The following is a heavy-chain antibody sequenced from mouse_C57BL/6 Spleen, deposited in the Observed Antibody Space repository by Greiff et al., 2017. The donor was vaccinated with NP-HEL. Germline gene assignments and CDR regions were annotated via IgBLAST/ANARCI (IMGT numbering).Heavy chain of an antibody. CDR3: ARENNWLYFDY. CDR2: ISDGGSYT. V-gene: IGHV5-4*01. CDR1: GFTFSSYA. D-gene: IGHD4-1*01. J-gene: IGHJ2*01. Sequence: EVQVVESGGGLVKPGGSLKLSCAASGFTFSSYAMSWVRQTPEKRLEWVATISDGGSYTYYPDNVKGRFTISRDNAKNNLYLQMSHLKSEDTAMYYCARENNWLYFDYWGQGTTLTVSS.